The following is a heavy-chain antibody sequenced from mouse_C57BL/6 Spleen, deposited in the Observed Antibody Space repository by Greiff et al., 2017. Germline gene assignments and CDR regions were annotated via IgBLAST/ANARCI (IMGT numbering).Heavy chain of an antibody. CDR1: GYTFTSYG. D-gene: IGHD4-1*01. J-gene: IGHJ2*01. CDR3: AREDDRNSVTGTDDY. CDR2: IYPRSGNT. Sequence: QVQLQQPGAELARPGASVKLSCKASGYTFTSYGISWVKQRTGQGLEWIGEIYPRSGNTYYNEKFKGKATLTADKSSSTAYMERRSLTSEDSAVYFCAREDDRNSVTGTDDYWGQGTTLPVSS. V-gene: IGHV1-81*01.